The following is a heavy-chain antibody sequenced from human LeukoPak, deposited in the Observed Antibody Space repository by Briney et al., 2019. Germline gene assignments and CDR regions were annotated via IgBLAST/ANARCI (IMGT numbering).Heavy chain of an antibody. CDR1: GFTFSSCS. CDR2: ISSSSSYM. Sequence: PGGSLRLSCAASGFTFSSCSMNWVRQAPGKGLEWVSSISSSSSYMYYTDSVKGRFTISRDNARNSLYLQMNSLTAEDTAVYYCAREPSGRYYYSYGLDVWGQGTTVTVSS. D-gene: IGHD5-12*01. CDR3: AREPSGRYYYSYGLDV. J-gene: IGHJ6*02. V-gene: IGHV3-21*01.